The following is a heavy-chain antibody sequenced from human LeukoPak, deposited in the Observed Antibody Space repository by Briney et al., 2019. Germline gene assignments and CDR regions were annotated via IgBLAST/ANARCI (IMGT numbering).Heavy chain of an antibody. J-gene: IGHJ4*02. V-gene: IGHV3-49*04. CDR1: GFTFGDYA. D-gene: IGHD3-3*01. Sequence: PGGSLRLSCTASGFTFGDYAMSWVRQAPGKGLEWVGFIRSKAYGGTTEYAASVKGRFTISRDDSKSIAYLQMNSLKTEDTAVYYCKGDPYDFWSGPDYWGQGTLVTVSS. CDR2: IRSKAYGGTT. CDR3: KGDPYDFWSGPDY.